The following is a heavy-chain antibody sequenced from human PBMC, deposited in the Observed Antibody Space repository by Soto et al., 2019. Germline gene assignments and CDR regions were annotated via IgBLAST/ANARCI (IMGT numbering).Heavy chain of an antibody. CDR3: ARHAYDFWSGHPNPRYYYGMDV. CDR1: GYTFTIYG. J-gene: IGHJ6*02. CDR2: ISAYNGNT. D-gene: IGHD3-3*01. V-gene: IGHV1-18*01. Sequence: ASVKVSCKSSGYTFTIYGISWVRQAPGQGLEWMGWISAYNGNTNYAQKLQGRVTMTTDTSISTAYLQWSSLKATDTAMYYCARHAYDFWSGHPNPRYYYGMDVWGQGTTVTVSS.